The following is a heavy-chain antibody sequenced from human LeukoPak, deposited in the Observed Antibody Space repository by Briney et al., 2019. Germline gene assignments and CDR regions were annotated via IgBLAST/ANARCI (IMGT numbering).Heavy chain of an antibody. J-gene: IGHJ4*02. CDR1: GGSISSYY. D-gene: IGHD3-10*01. CDR3: ARSGGARVEMPTIIDY. CDR2: IYYSGST. Sequence: SETLSLTCTVSGGSISSYYWSWIRQPPGKGLEWIGYIYYSGSTNYNPSLKSRVTILVDTSKNQFSLRLSSVTAADTAVYYCARSGGARVEMPTIIDYWGQGTLVTVSS. V-gene: IGHV4-59*01.